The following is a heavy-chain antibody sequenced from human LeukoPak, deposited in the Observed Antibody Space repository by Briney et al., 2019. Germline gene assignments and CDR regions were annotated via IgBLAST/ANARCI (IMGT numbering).Heavy chain of an antibody. CDR1: GYTFTGYY. CDR2: INPNGGGT. D-gene: IGHD6-19*01. Sequence: GASVKVSCKASGYTFTGYYMHWVRQTPGQGLEWVGWINPNGGGTNYAQKFQGRVTLTRDTSITTAHLEVTRLESDDTAIYFSARENNSGWYRKASFDYWGQGALVTVTS. V-gene: IGHV1-2*02. CDR3: ARENNSGWYRKASFDY. J-gene: IGHJ4*02.